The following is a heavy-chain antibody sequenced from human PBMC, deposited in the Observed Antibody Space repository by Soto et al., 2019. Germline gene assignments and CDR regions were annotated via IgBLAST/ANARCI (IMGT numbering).Heavy chain of an antibody. CDR2: IYPGDSAS. CDR1: GYRFSNSW. D-gene: IGHD2-8*01. J-gene: IGHJ6*02. V-gene: IGHV5-51*01. Sequence: RGEPPKIPCRGSGYRFSNSWIAGMRQMRPKGLGWRGIIYPGDSASRISPSLPSQVTISADKSISTAYLHWNSLQASDTAMYYCARHSRGIVLMRPYYYYGMDVWGQGTTVTVSS. CDR3: ARHSRGIVLMRPYYYYGMDV.